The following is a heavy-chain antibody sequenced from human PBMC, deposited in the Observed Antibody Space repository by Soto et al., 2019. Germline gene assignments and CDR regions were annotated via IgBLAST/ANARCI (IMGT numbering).Heavy chain of an antibody. CDR1: GGTFSSYT. CDR2: IIPILGIA. Sequence: QVQLVQSGAEVKKPGSSVKVSCKASGGTFSSYTISWVRQAPGQGLEWMGRIIPILGIANYAQKFQGRVTITADKSTSTGYMELSSLRSEDSAVYYCARDDCSSTSCYKDYYYYMDVWGKGTTVTVSS. CDR3: ARDDCSSTSCYKDYYYYMDV. J-gene: IGHJ6*03. V-gene: IGHV1-69*08. D-gene: IGHD2-2*02.